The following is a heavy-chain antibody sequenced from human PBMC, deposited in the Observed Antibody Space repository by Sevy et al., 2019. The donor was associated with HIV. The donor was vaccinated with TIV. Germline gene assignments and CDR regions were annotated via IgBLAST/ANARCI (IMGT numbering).Heavy chain of an antibody. CDR3: ARVIYYGDYNIDY. J-gene: IGHJ4*02. CDR2: ISYDGSNK. V-gene: IGHV3-30*04. CDR1: GFTFSSYA. D-gene: IGHD4-17*01. Sequence: GGSLRLSCAASGFTFSSYAMHWVRQAPGRGLEWVAVISYDGSNKYYADSVKGRFTISRDNSKNTLYLQMNSLRAEDTAVYYCARVIYYGDYNIDYWGQRTLVTVSS.